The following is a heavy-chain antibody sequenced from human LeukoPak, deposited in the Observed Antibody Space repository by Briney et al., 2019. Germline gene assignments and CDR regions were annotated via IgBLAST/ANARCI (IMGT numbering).Heavy chain of an antibody. CDR3: ARAHGSGSYFTKI. D-gene: IGHD3-10*01. V-gene: IGHV4-34*01. J-gene: IGHJ4*02. Sequence: PSETLSLACAVYGGSFSGYYWSWIRQPPGKGLEWIEEINHSGSTNYNPSLKSRVTISVDTSKNQFSLKLSSVTAADTAVYYCARAHGSGSYFTKIWGQGTLVTVSS. CDR2: INHSGST. CDR1: GGSFSGYY.